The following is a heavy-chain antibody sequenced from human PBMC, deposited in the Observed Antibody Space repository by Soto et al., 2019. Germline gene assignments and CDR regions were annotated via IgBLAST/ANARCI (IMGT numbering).Heavy chain of an antibody. CDR2: IDTSGRAT. V-gene: IGHV3-48*01. Sequence: EVQLVESGGGLVQPGGSLRLSCAASGFTFSTYSLSWVRQAPGKGLEWIAYIDTSGRATSYADSVRGRFAISRDNARDALYLQVYSLRGEDTAVYYCARDFLTGDYREAFDIWGQGKMVTVSS. J-gene: IGHJ3*02. CDR1: GFTFSTYS. CDR3: ARDFLTGDYREAFDI. D-gene: IGHD7-27*01.